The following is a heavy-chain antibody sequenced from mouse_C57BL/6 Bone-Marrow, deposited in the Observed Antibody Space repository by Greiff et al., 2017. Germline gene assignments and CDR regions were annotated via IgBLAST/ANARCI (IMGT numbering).Heavy chain of an antibody. D-gene: IGHD1-1*01. CDR3: TRCYGSSCDWYCDV. CDR1: GYTFTDYE. CDR2: IDPETGGT. V-gene: IGHV1-15*01. Sequence: QVQLQQSGAELVRPGASVTLSCKASGYTFTDYEMHWVKQTPVHGLEWIGAIDPETGGTAYNQKFKGKAILTADKSSSTAYMELRSLTSEDSAVYYCTRCYGSSCDWYCDVWGTGTTVTVSS. J-gene: IGHJ1*03.